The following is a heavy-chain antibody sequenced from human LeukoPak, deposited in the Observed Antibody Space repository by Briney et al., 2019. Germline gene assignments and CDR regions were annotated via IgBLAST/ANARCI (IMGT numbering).Heavy chain of an antibody. V-gene: IGHV1-2*02. CDR1: GYTFTSYG. J-gene: IGHJ3*02. CDR2: INPNSGGT. D-gene: IGHD1-26*01. Sequence: ASVKVSCKASGYTFTSYGISWVRQAPGQGLEWMGWINPNSGGTNYAQKFQGRVTMTRDTSISTAYMELSRLRSDDTAVYYCARAPIVGASNDAFDIWGQGTMVTVSS. CDR3: ARAPIVGASNDAFDI.